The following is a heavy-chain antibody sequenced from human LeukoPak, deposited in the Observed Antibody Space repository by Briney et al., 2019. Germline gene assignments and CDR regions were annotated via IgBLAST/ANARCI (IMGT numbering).Heavy chain of an antibody. CDR3: AAQAQILDAFDI. V-gene: IGHV1-3*01. Sequence: SVNVSCQASGYTFTHYPMHWVRQAPGQRLEWMGWINAGNGNKKYSQQFQGRVTITRDTCASADYTALSSLRSDETAVYYCAAQAQILDAFDIWGQGTMVTVSS. J-gene: IGHJ3*02. CDR2: INAGNGNK. CDR1: GYTFTHYP.